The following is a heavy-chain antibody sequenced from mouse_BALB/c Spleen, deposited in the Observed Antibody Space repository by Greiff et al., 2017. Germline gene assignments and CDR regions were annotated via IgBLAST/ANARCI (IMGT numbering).Heavy chain of an antibody. V-gene: IGHV2-9*02. CDR2: IWAGGST. Sequence: VMLVESGPGLVAPSQSLSITCTVSGFSLTSYGVHWVRQPPGKGLEWLGVIWAGGSTNYNSALMSRLSISKDNSKSQVFLKMNSLQTDDTAMYYCARDQDGSPHAMDYWGQGTSVTVSS. D-gene: IGHD1-1*01. J-gene: IGHJ4*01. CDR3: ARDQDGSPHAMDY. CDR1: GFSLTSYG.